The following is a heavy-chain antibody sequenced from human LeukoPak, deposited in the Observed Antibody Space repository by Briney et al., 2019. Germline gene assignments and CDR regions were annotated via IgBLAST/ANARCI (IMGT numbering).Heavy chain of an antibody. CDR2: ISAYNGNT. CDR3: ARLIWSGYYTWSYYYMDV. J-gene: IGHJ6*03. Sequence: ASVKVSCKASGYTFTSYGISWGRQAPGQGLEWMGWISAYNGNTNYAQKLQGRVTITTDTSTSTAYMELRSLRSDDTAVYYCARLIWSGYYTWSYYYMDVWGKGTTVAVSS. D-gene: IGHD3-3*01. V-gene: IGHV1-18*01. CDR1: GYTFTSYG.